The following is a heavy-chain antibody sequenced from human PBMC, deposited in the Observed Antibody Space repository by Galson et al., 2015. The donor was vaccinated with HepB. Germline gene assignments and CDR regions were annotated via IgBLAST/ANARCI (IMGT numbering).Heavy chain of an antibody. CDR1: EFKFDDYA. CDR3: TKAAIATAPPYYMDV. Sequence: SLRLSCAASEFKFDDYAMHWVRQVPGKGLQWVSGISWDSRNIGYADSVKGRFTISRDNAKNSLYLQMNSLTTEDTALYYCTKAAIATAPPYYMDVWGKGTTVTVSS. CDR2: ISWDSRNI. J-gene: IGHJ6*03. D-gene: IGHD6-25*01. V-gene: IGHV3-9*01.